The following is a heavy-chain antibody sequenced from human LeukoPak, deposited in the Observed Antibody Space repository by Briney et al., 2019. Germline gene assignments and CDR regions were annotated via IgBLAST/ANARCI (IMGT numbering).Heavy chain of an antibody. CDR2: IYYSGST. Sequence: NPSETLSLTCTVSGGSISSYYWSWIRQPPGKGLEWIGYIYYSGSTNYNPSLKSRVTISVDRSKNQFSLKLSSVTAADTAVYYCARDSNDAFDIWGQGTMVTVSS. CDR1: GGSISSYY. J-gene: IGHJ3*02. CDR3: ARDSNDAFDI. V-gene: IGHV4-59*12.